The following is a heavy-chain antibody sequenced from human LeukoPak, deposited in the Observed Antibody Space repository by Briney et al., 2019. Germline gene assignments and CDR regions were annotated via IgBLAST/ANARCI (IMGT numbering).Heavy chain of an antibody. CDR1: GGSISSGSYY. V-gene: IGHV4-61*02. D-gene: IGHD2-21*01. CDR3: AMSPVVIAKYYFDY. J-gene: IGHJ4*02. CDR2: IYTSGST. Sequence: SETLSLTCTVSGGSISSGSYYWSWIRQPAGKGLEWIGRIYTSGSTNYNPSLKSRVTISVDTSKNQFSLKLSSVTAADTAVYYCAMSPVVIAKYYFDYWGQGTLVTVSS.